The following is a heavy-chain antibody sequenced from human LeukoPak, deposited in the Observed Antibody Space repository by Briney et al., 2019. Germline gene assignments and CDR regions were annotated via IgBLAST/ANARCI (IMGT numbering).Heavy chain of an antibody. CDR2: INPSGGST. Sequence: GASVKVSCKASGYTFTSYYMHWVRQAPGQGLEGMGIINPSGGSTSYAQKFQGRVTMTRDTSTSTVYMELSSLRSEDTAVYYCARDLAAAGTNHDALDIWGQGTMVTVSS. V-gene: IGHV1-46*01. J-gene: IGHJ3*02. D-gene: IGHD6-13*01. CDR3: ARDLAAAGTNHDALDI. CDR1: GYTFTSYY.